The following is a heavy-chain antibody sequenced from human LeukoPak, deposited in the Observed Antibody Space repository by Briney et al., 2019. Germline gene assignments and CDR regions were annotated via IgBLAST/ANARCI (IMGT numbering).Heavy chain of an antibody. CDR1: GFTISSYG. V-gene: IGHV3-33*01. D-gene: IGHD3-16*01. J-gene: IGHJ6*03. CDR2: ICYGGSNK. Sequence: AGSLTLSCAASGFTISSYGMRWVRQPPGKGLEWVADICYGGSNKYYAASVKGRFTISRDNSKSTLYLQMNSLRAEGTAVYYCERAWGDYYMDVWGKGTTVTVSS. CDR3: ERAWGDYYMDV.